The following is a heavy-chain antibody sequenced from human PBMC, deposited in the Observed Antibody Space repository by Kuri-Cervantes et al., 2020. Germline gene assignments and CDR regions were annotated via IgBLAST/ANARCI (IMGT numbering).Heavy chain of an antibody. CDR2: ISYDGSNK. J-gene: IGHJ4*02. CDR3: AKGPGGSSSGWYVGID. CDR1: GFTFSSYG. V-gene: IGHV3-30*18. D-gene: IGHD6-19*01. Sequence: GESLKISCAASGFTFSSYGMHWVRQAPGKGLEWVAVISYDGSNKYYADSVKGRFTISRDNSKNTLYLQMNSQRAEDTAVYYCAKGPGGSSSGWYVGIDWGQGTLVTVSS.